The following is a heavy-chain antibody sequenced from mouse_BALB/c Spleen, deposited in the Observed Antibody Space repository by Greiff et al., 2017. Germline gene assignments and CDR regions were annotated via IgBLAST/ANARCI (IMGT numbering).Heavy chain of an antibody. J-gene: IGHJ3*01. CDR3: AYYGSSYAWFAY. D-gene: IGHD1-1*01. CDR1: GFNIKDTY. CDR2: IDPANGNT. V-gene: IGHV14-3*02. Sequence: VQLQQSGAELVKPGASVKLSCTASGFNIKDTYMPWVKQRPEQGLEWIGRIDPANGNTKYDPKFQGKATITADTSSNTAYLQLSSLTSEDTAVYYCAYYGSSYAWFAYGGQGTLVTVSA.